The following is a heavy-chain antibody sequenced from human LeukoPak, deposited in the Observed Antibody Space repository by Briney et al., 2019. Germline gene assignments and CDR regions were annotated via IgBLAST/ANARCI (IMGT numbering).Heavy chain of an antibody. V-gene: IGHV3-30*01. CDR1: RFTFSNHD. D-gene: IGHD4-17*01. Sequence: GRSLRLPCAASRFTFSNHDMHWVRQAPGKGLEWVAVISYDGVNESYADSVKGRFTISRDNSKNTLYLQMNSLGGEDTAVYYCVSGDYGSFEYWGQGTLVTVSS. CDR3: VSGDYGSFEY. CDR2: ISYDGVNE. J-gene: IGHJ4*02.